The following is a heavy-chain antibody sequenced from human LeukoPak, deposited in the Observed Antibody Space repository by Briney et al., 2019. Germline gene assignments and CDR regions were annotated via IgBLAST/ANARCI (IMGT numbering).Heavy chain of an antibody. CDR3: ASWGEMATIYYYYMDV. J-gene: IGHJ6*03. CDR1: GFTFSSYS. CDR2: ISSSGSTI. V-gene: IGHV3-48*04. D-gene: IGHD5-24*01. Sequence: GGSLRLSCAASGFTFSSYSMNWVRQAPGKGLEWVSYISSSGSTIYYADSVKGRFTISRDNAKNSLYLQMNSLRAEDTAVYYCASWGEMATIYYYYMDVWGKGTTVTISS.